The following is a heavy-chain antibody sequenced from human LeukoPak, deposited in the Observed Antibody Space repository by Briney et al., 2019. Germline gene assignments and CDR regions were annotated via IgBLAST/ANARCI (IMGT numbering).Heavy chain of an antibody. CDR2: ISWNSGSI. Sequence: PGRSLRLSCAASGFTFDDYAMHWVWQAPGKGLEWVSGISWNSGSIGYADSVKGRFTISRDNAKNSLYLQMNSLRAEDMALYYCAKAEGSMVRGVFPPYFDYWGQGTLVTVSS. CDR3: AKAEGSMVRGVFPPYFDY. J-gene: IGHJ4*02. V-gene: IGHV3-9*03. D-gene: IGHD3-10*01. CDR1: GFTFDDYA.